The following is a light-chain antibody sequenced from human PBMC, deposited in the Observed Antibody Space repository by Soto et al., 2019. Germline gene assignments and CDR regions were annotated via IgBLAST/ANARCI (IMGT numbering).Light chain of an antibody. CDR2: GVS. CDR3: QQYAASPRT. J-gene: IGKJ1*01. CDR1: QSVSSGY. V-gene: IGKV3-20*01. Sequence: EIVLTQSPGTLSLSPGERATLSCRASQSVSSGYLAWYQHKPGQAPRLLIYGVSSRAPGIPGRFSGSGSGTDFTLTISRLEPEDFAVYYCQQYAASPRTFGQWTQVEVK.